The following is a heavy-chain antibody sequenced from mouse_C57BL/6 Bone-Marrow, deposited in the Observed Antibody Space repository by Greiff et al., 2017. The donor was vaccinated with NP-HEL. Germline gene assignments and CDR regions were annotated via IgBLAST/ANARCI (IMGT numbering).Heavy chain of an antibody. CDR1: GFTFSDYY. CDR2: ISNGGGST. D-gene: IGHD1-1*01. Sequence: EVKLVESGGGLVQPGGSLKLSCAASGFTFSDYYMYWVRQTPEKRLEWVAYISNGGGSTYYPDTVKGRFTISRDNAKNTLYLQMSRLKSEDTAMYYCARRCYYYGSSYDYCAMDYWAQGTSLTLSS. V-gene: IGHV5-12*01. CDR3: ARRCYYYGSSYDYCAMDY. J-gene: IGHJ4*01.